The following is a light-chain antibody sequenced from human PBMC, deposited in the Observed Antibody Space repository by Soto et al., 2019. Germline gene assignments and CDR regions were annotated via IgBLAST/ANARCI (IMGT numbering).Light chain of an antibody. J-gene: IGKJ5*01. CDR1: ESVGSN. Sequence: EIVMTQSPATLSVSPGEGATLSCRASESVGSNLAWYQQKPGQAPRLLIYGASNRATGIPARFSGSGSGTQFTLTISGLQSEDFAVYRCQQYNDWPAITFGQGTRLEIK. CDR3: QQYNDWPAIT. CDR2: GAS. V-gene: IGKV3-15*01.